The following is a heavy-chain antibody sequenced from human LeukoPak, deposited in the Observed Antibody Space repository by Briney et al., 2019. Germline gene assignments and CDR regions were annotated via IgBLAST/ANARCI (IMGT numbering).Heavy chain of an antibody. CDR1: GFTFSSYA. J-gene: IGHJ4*02. CDR3: ARTREQWQVLDY. V-gene: IGHV3-30-3*01. Sequence: GRSLRLSCAASGFTFSSYAMHWVRQAPGKGLEWVAVISYDGSNKYYADSVKGRFTISRDNSENMVYLQMNSLRAEDTAVYYCARTREQWQVLDYWGQGTLVTVSS. CDR2: ISYDGSNK. D-gene: IGHD6-19*01.